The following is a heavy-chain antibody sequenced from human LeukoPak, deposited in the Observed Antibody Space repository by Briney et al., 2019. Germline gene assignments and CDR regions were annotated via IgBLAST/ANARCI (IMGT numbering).Heavy chain of an antibody. CDR1: GFTFSNYA. Sequence: GGSLMLSCAASGFTFSNYAMSWVHRAPERGLEWVSTISSRGDSTYDADSVKGRFTISRDNSKNSLYLQMNNVRVEDTAVYYCAKGPRPDITVAHTVENWGQGTLVTVSS. D-gene: IGHD6-19*01. CDR2: ISSRGDST. V-gene: IGHV3-23*01. CDR3: AKGPRPDITVAHTVEN. J-gene: IGHJ4*02.